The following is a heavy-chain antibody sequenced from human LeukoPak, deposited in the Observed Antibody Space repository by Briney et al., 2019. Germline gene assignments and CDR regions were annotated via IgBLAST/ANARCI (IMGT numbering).Heavy chain of an antibody. CDR1: GFTSSNAW. D-gene: IGHD3-3*01. CDR3: TTESYDFWSGGDYYYGMDV. V-gene: IGHV3-15*01. Sequence: GGSLRLSCAASGFTSSNAWMSWVRQAPGMGLEWVGRIKSKTDGGTTDYAAPVKGRFTISRDDSKNTLYLQMNSLKTEDTAVYYCTTESYDFWSGGDYYYGMDVWGQGTTVTVSS. CDR2: IKSKTDGGTT. J-gene: IGHJ6*02.